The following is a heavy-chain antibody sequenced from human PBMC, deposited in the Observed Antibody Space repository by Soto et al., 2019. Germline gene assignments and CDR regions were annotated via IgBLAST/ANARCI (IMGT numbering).Heavy chain of an antibody. CDR1: GFTFSDHY. J-gene: IGHJ4*02. CDR2: TRNKANSYTT. V-gene: IGHV3-72*01. CDR3: ARYGYDSSGYFPPY. D-gene: IGHD3-22*01. Sequence: EVQLVESGGGLVQPGGSLRLSCAASGFTFSDHYMDWVRQAPGKGLEWVGRTRNKANSYTTEYAASVKGRFTISRDDSKNSLDRQMNSLKTEDTAVYYCARYGYDSSGYFPPYWGQGTLVTVSS.